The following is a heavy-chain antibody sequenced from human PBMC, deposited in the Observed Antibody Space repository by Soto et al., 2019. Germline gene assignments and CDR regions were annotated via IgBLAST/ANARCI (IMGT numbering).Heavy chain of an antibody. Sequence: ETLSLTCTVSGGSISSYYWRWIRQPPGKGLEWIGYIYYSGSTNYNPSLKSRVTISVDTSKNQFSLKLSSVTAADTAVYYCARDSRGDGYAPYYFDYWGQGTLVTVSS. V-gene: IGHV4-59*01. D-gene: IGHD5-12*01. CDR3: ARDSRGDGYAPYYFDY. J-gene: IGHJ4*02. CDR1: GGSISSYY. CDR2: IYYSGST.